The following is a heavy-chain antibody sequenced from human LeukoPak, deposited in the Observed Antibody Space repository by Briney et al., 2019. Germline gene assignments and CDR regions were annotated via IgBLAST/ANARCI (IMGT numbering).Heavy chain of an antibody. CDR3: ARESRSAAFDI. J-gene: IGHJ3*02. CDR1: GGSISSSSYY. CDR2: IYYSGST. Sequence: PSETLSLTCTVSGGSISSSSYYWGWIRQPPGKGLEWIGSIYYSGSTYYNPSLKSRVTISVDTSKNQFPLKLSSVTAADTAVYYCARESRSAAFDIWGQGTMVTVSS. V-gene: IGHV4-39*06. D-gene: IGHD2-2*01.